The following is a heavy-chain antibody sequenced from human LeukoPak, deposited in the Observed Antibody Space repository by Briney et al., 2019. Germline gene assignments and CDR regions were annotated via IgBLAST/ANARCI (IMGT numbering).Heavy chain of an antibody. CDR2: IYHSGST. CDR1: GGSISSGGYY. D-gene: IGHD3-3*01. J-gene: IGHJ6*03. V-gene: IGHV4-30-2*01. CDR3: ASRLWSGYYDYYYYMDV. Sequence: IPSETLSLTCTVSGGSISSGGYYWSWIRQPPGKGLEWIGYIYHSGSTYYNPSLKSRVTISVDRSKNQSSLKLSSVTAADTAVYYCASRLWSGYYDYYYYMDVWGKGTTVTVSS.